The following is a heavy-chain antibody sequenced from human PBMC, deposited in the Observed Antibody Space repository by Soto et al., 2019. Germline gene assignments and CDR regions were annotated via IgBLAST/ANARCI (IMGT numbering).Heavy chain of an antibody. D-gene: IGHD6-19*01. CDR3: ARANLRSGWTFDH. V-gene: IGHV4-4*02. CDR2: IFHSGRT. J-gene: IGHJ4*02. CDR1: GASIISNDW. Sequence: NPSETLSLTCSVCGASIISNDWWIWIRQTPGKGLEWIGEIFHSGRTNYSPSFKSRVTISVDTSKSQFSLEMASVTAADTAVHYCARANLRSGWTFDHWGQGSPVTSPQ.